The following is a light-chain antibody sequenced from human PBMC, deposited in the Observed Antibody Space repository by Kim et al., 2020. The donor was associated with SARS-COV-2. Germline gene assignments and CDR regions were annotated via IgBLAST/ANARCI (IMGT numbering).Light chain of an antibody. CDR1: SSSSGSNS. J-gene: IGLJ2*01. CDR3: ATWDDSHVV. CDR2: RNN. V-gene: IGLV1-47*01. Sequence: PRTTVTISCPGSSSSSGSNSGDWYQQRPGTAPKLLIYRNNHRPSGVPARFSGSRSGTSASLAISGLRSEDEADYYCATWDDSHVVFGGGTQLTVL.